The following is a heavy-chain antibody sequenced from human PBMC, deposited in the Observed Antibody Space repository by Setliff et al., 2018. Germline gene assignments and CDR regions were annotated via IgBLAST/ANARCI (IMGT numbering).Heavy chain of an antibody. CDR2: IYYSGDT. J-gene: IGHJ6*03. V-gene: IGHV4-39*01. Sequence: SETLSLTCTVSGGSINSRSKYWGWIRQPPGKGLEWIGSIYYSGDTYYNPSLKSRVTISVDTSKNQFYLKLTSVTAADTAVYYCARMSGFQYMDVWDKGTTVTVSS. CDR3: ARMSGFQYMDV. D-gene: IGHD3-3*01. CDR1: GGSINSRSKY.